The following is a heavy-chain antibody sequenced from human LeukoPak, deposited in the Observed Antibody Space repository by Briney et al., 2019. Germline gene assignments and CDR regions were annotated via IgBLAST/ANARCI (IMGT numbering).Heavy chain of an antibody. Sequence: ASVKVSCKASGGTFSSYAISWVRQAPGQGLEWMGGIIPIFGTANYAQKFQGRVTMTRDTSISTVYMELSRLRSDDTAVYYCARDVGEYCSSINCHASDYWGQGTLVTVSS. D-gene: IGHD2-2*01. V-gene: IGHV1-69*05. CDR3: ARDVGEYCSSINCHASDY. CDR2: IIPIFGTA. CDR1: GGTFSSYA. J-gene: IGHJ4*02.